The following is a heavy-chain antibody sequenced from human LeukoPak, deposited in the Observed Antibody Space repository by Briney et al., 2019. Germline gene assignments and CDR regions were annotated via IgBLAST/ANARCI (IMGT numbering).Heavy chain of an antibody. CDR3: ARVEGLGATTVGFDY. CDR1: GGTFSSSA. D-gene: IGHD1-26*01. Sequence: SVKVSCKASGGTFSSSAISWVRQAPGQGLKWMGRIIPLFGIANYAQKFRGRVTITADKSTSTAYMELSSLRSEDTAVYYCARVEGLGATTVGFDYWGQGTLVTVSS. J-gene: IGHJ4*02. CDR2: IIPLFGIA. V-gene: IGHV1-69*04.